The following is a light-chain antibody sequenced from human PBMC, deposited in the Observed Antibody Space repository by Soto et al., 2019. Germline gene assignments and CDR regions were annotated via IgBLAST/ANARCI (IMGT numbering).Light chain of an antibody. CDR2: GAS. CDR3: QPYGSSPLLT. V-gene: IGKV3-20*01. CDR1: QSVSSN. Sequence: EIVMTQSPATLSVSPEERASLYCRASQSVSSNLAWYQQKPGQAPRLLIYGASSRATGIPDRFSGSGSGTDFTLTISRLEPEDFAVYFCQPYGSSPLLTFGGGTKVDI. J-gene: IGKJ4*01.